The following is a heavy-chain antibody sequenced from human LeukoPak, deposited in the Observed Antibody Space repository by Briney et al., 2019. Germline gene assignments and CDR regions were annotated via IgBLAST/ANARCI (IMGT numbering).Heavy chain of an antibody. CDR1: VYTFTSYG. J-gene: IGHJ4*02. D-gene: IGHD3-3*01. Sequence: ASVKVSCKASVYTFTSYGISWVRQAPGQGLEWMGWISAYNGNTNYAQKFQGRVTMTEDTSTDTAYMELSSLRSEDTAVYYCATGTYYDFWSGTNDYWGQGSLVTVSS. CDR2: ISAYNGNT. V-gene: IGHV1-18*01. CDR3: ATGTYYDFWSGTNDY.